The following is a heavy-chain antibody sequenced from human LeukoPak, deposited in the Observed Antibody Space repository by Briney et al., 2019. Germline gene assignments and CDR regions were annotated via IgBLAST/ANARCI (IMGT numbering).Heavy chain of an antibody. Sequence: AGGSLRLSCAASGFTFSNFAMHWVRQAPGKGLEWVAVISYDGDNEYYADSVKGQFTISRDSSKDRLYLQMNSLRPEDTAMYYCARVRGGRSWYYYGMDVWGRGTTVTVSS. J-gene: IGHJ6*02. V-gene: IGHV3-30-3*01. D-gene: IGHD3-16*01. CDR2: ISYDGDNE. CDR3: ARVRGGRSWYYYGMDV. CDR1: GFTFSNFA.